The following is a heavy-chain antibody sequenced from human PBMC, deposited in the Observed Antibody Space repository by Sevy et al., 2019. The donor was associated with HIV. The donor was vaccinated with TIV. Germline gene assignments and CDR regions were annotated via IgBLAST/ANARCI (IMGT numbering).Heavy chain of an antibody. CDR2: ISYDARKK. CDR3: ARLVGYCSGGRCSIIDF. V-gene: IGHV3-30*01. CDR1: GFGLSNHA. J-gene: IGHJ4*02. D-gene: IGHD2-15*01. Sequence: GGSLRLSCAASGFGLSNHAMIWVRQAPGKGLEWVAGISYDARKKYYADSVRGRFTISRGDSKNTLYLQMNSLTTEDTAVYYCARLVGYCSGGRCSIIDFWGQGTLVTVSS.